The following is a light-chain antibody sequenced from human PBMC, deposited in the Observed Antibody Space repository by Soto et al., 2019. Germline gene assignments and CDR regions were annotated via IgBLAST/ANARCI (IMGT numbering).Light chain of an antibody. J-gene: IGLJ2*01. Sequence: QSVLTQAPSVSASPGQSINISCSGGSSNIGSKSVNWFQKFPGSAPKLLIFSNNKRPSGVPDRFSGSKSGTSASLAISGLKSEDEADYYCAAWDDSLNAVVFGGGTKVTVL. CDR3: AAWDDSLNAVV. CDR2: SNN. CDR1: SSNIGSKS. V-gene: IGLV1-44*01.